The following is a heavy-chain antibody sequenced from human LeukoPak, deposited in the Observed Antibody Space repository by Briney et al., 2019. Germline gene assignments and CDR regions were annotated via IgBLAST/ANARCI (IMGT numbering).Heavy chain of an antibody. CDR3: ARDDLSGSYYPFDY. CDR2: ISAYNGNT. CDR1: GYTFTTYY. Sequence: ASVKVSCKASGYTFTTYYMHWVRQAPGQGLEWMGWISAYNGNTNYAQKLQGRVTMTTDTSTSTAYMELRSLRSDDTAVYYCARDDLSGSYYPFDYWGQGTLVTVSS. V-gene: IGHV1-18*04. J-gene: IGHJ4*02. D-gene: IGHD3-10*01.